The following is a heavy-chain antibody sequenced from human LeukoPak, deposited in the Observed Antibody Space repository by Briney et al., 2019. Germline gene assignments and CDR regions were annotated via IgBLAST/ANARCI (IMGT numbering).Heavy chain of an antibody. CDR1: GGSISSSNW. CDR3: ARARHIVVVPAAMGFWFDP. J-gene: IGHJ5*02. CDR2: IYHSGST. V-gene: IGHV4-4*02. D-gene: IGHD2-2*01. Sequence: PSETLSLTCAVSGGSISSSNWWSWVRQPPGKGLEWIGEIYHSGSTNYNPSLKSRVTISVDKSKNQFSLKLSSVTAADTAVYYCARARHIVVVPAAMGFWFDPWGQGTLVTVSS.